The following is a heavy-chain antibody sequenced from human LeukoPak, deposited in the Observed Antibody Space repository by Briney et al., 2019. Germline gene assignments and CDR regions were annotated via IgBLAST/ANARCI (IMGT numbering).Heavy chain of an antibody. D-gene: IGHD4-11*01. CDR2: IIPIFGTA. J-gene: IGHJ6*02. V-gene: IGHV1-69*13. CDR1: GGTFSSYA. Sequence: SVNVSCKASGGTFSSYAISWVRQAPGQGLEWMGGIIPIFGTANYAQKFQGRVTITADESTSTAYMELSSLRSEDTAVYYCARALAVTSLYYYYGMDVWGQGTTVTVSS. CDR3: ARALAVTSLYYYYGMDV.